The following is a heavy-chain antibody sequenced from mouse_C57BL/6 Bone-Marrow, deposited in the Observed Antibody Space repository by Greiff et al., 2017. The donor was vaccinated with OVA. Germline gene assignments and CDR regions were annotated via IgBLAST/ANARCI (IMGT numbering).Heavy chain of an antibody. V-gene: IGHV5-4*01. CDR3: ARDQDDYGSSYEFAY. CDR2: ISDGGSYT. J-gene: IGHJ3*01. Sequence: EVQRVESGGGLVKPGGSLKLSCAASGFTFSSYAMSWVRQTPEKRLEWVATISDGGSYTYYPDNVKGRFTISRDNAKNNLYLQMSHLKSEDTAMYYCARDQDDYGSSYEFAYWGQGTLVTVSA. D-gene: IGHD1-1*01. CDR1: GFTFSSYA.